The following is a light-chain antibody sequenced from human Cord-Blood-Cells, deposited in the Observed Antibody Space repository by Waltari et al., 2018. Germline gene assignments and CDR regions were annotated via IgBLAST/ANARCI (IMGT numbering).Light chain of an antibody. V-gene: IGKV3-20*01. CDR1: HSVSSSY. CDR3: QQYSRSLFT. CDR2: GAS. Sequence: EIVRTQSPGTLSLFPGERATVPCRASHSVSSSYLAWYQQKPGQAPRLLIYGASSRSTGMPDRFSGSGSGTDFTLTINRLEPEDFAVYYCQQYSRSLFTFGPGTKVDIK. J-gene: IGKJ3*01.